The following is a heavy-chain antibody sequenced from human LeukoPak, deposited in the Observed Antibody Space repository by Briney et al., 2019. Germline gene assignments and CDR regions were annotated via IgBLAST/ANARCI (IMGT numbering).Heavy chain of an antibody. CDR3: ARDRYYYDSSGRRFDY. CDR2: ISSSSSTI. V-gene: IGHV3-48*01. D-gene: IGHD3-22*01. J-gene: IGHJ4*02. Sequence: GGSLRLSCAASGFTFSSYSMNWVRQAPGKGLEWVSYISSSSSTIYYADSVKGRFTISRDNAKNSLYLQMNSLRAEDTAVYYCARDRYYYDSSGRRFDYWGQGTLVTVSS. CDR1: GFTFSSYS.